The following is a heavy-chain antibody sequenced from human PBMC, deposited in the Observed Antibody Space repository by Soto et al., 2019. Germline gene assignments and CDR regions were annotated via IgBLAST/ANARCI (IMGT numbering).Heavy chain of an antibody. V-gene: IGHV4-61*01. D-gene: IGHD6-6*01. J-gene: IGHJ4*02. CDR2: IYYSGST. Sequence: SETLSLTCTVSGGSVSSGSYYWSWIRQPPGKGLEWIGYIYYSGSTNYNPSLKSRVTISVDTSKNQFSLKLSSVTAADTAVYYCARDLGSSIHDYWSQGTLVTVSS. CDR3: ARDLGSSIHDY. CDR1: GGSVSSGSYY.